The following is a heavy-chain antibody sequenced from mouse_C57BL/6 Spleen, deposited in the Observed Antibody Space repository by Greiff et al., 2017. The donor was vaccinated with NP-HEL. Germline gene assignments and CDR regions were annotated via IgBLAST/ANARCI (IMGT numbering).Heavy chain of an antibody. V-gene: IGHV1-82*01. CDR1: GYAFSSSW. CDR2: IYPGDGDT. D-gene: IGHD3-1*01. J-gene: IGHJ2*01. CDR3: ARGLDYFDY. Sequence: QVQLKESGPELVKPGASVKISCKASGYAFSSSWMNWVKQRPGKGLEWIGRIYPGDGDTNYNGKFKGKATLTADKSSSTAYMQLSSLTSEDSAVYFCARGLDYFDYWGQGTTLTVSS.